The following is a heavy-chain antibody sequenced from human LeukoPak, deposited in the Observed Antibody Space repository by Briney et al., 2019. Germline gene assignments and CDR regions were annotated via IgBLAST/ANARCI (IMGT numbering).Heavy chain of an antibody. CDR3: ARTSTVTSPSTGYFDY. D-gene: IGHD4-17*01. Sequence: PSETLSLTCAVSGYSISSGDYWGWIRQPPGKGLEWIGSVYYSGSTHYNLSLKSRVTISVDTSRNQFSLRLSSVTAADTAVYYCARTSTVTSPSTGYFDYWGQGTLATVSS. V-gene: IGHV4-38-2*01. J-gene: IGHJ4*02. CDR1: GYSISSGDY. CDR2: VYYSGST.